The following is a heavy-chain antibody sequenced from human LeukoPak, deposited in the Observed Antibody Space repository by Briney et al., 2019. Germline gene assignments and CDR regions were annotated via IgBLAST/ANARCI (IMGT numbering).Heavy chain of an antibody. CDR1: VGSISSYY. V-gene: IGHV4-59*01. CDR3: ARGGGYSYGSIENFDY. J-gene: IGHJ4*02. D-gene: IGHD5-18*01. CDR2: IYYSGST. Sequence: PSETLSLTCTVSVGSISSYYWSWIRQPPGKGLEWIGHIYYSGSTNYNPSLKSRVTISVDTSRNQFSLKLSSVTAADTAVYYCARGGGYSYGSIENFDYWGKGTLVTVSS.